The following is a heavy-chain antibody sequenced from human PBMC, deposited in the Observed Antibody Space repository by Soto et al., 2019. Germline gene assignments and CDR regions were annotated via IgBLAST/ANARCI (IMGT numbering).Heavy chain of an antibody. CDR2: INAGNGNT. Sequence: XAVKVSCKASGYSFTSYAMHWVRQAPGQRLEWMGWINAGNGNTKYSQKFQGRVTITRDTSASTAYMELSSLRSEDTAVYYCARGRVVGATYNWFDPWGQGTLVTVSS. J-gene: IGHJ5*02. D-gene: IGHD1-26*01. CDR3: ARGRVVGATYNWFDP. CDR1: GYSFTSYA. V-gene: IGHV1-3*01.